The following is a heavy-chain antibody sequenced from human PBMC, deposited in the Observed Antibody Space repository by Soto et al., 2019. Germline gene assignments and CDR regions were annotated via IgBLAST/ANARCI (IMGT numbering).Heavy chain of an antibody. CDR3: ANDHRTTVTTRGVWYFDY. CDR1: GFTFSRYA. Sequence: QVQLVESGGGVVQPGTSLRLSCAASGFTFSRYAMHWVRQAPGKGLEWVALISYDGSNKYYADSVKGRFTISRDTSKNTLYLQLNSRRDEDTAVYYCANDHRTTVTTRGVWYFDYWGQGTLVTVSS. CDR2: ISYDGSNK. D-gene: IGHD4-17*01. V-gene: IGHV3-30*18. J-gene: IGHJ4*02.